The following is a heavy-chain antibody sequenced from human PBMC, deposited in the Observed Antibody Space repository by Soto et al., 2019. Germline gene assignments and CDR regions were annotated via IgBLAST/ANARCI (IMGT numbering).Heavy chain of an antibody. Sequence: QVQLVESGGGVVQPGRSLRLSCAASGFTFSSYGMHWVRQAPGKGLEWVAVIWYDGSNKYYADSVKGRFTISRDNSKNTLYLQMNSLRAEDTAVYYCAREGDLTVTTAGVDVWGQGTTVTVSS. CDR2: IWYDGSNK. V-gene: IGHV3-33*01. CDR1: GFTFSSYG. CDR3: AREGDLTVTTAGVDV. D-gene: IGHD4-17*01. J-gene: IGHJ6*02.